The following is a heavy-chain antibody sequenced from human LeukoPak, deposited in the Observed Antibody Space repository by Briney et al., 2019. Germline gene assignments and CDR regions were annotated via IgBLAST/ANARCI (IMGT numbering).Heavy chain of an antibody. J-gene: IGHJ4*02. V-gene: IGHV4-4*07. D-gene: IGHD6-19*01. CDR3: ASTKPGIAVAGVFPRITYFDY. CDR1: GGSLSSYY. Sequence: SETLSLTCTVSGGSLSSYYWSWIRQPAGKGLEWVGRIYTSGSTNYNPSLKSRVTMSVDTSKNQFSLKLSSVTAADTAVYYCASTKPGIAVAGVFPRITYFDYWGQGTLVTVSS. CDR2: IYTSGST.